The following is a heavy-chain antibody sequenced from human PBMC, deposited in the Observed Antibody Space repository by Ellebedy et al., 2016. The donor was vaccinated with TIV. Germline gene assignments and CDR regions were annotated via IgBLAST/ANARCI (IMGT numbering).Heavy chain of an antibody. CDR1: GFTFSNYA. V-gene: IGHV3-23*01. Sequence: GGSLRLXCAASGFTFSNYAMSWVRQAPGKGLEWVSGISGSGGSTYYADSVKGRFTISRDNSKNTLYLQMNSLRAEDTAVYYCAKVSGYSSSWYDAYFQHWGQGTLVTVSS. CDR2: ISGSGGST. CDR3: AKVSGYSSSWYDAYFQH. D-gene: IGHD6-13*01. J-gene: IGHJ1*01.